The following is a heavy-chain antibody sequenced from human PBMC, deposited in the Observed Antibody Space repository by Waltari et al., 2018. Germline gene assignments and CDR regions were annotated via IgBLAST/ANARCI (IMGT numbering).Heavy chain of an antibody. V-gene: IGHV3-23*01. CDR3: AKHRGRLEPSAYYYEGMDV. J-gene: IGHJ6*02. CDR1: GFAFSRYG. Sequence: EVPMLESGGGLIQPGGSLRLSCAASGFAFSRYGMSWVRQAPGKGLEWVSASSGSGGGTYYADAVKCRFIISRDNSKNTLYLQMDSLRAEDTALYYCAKHRGRLEPSAYYYEGMDVWGPGTTVTVSS. D-gene: IGHD1-1*01. CDR2: SSGSGGGT.